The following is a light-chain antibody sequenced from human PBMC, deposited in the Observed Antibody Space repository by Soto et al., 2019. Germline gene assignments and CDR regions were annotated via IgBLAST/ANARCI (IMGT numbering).Light chain of an antibody. CDR3: GTLDTSLSAVV. V-gene: IGLV1-51*01. CDR2: DNN. J-gene: IGLJ2*01. CDR1: SSNIGNNY. Sequence: QSVLTQPPSVSAAPGQKVTISCSGSSSNIGNNYVSWYQHLPGTAPKLLIYDNNERPSGIPDRFSGSKSGTSATLGITGLQTGDEADYYCGTLDTSLSAVVFGGGTKVTVL.